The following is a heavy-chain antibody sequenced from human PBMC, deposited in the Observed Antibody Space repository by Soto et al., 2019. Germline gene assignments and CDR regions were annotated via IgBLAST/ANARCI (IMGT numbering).Heavy chain of an antibody. CDR2: ISGSGGST. CDR3: AKVDSTYHYDSSGYCFDY. D-gene: IGHD3-22*01. Sequence: GGSLRLSCAASGFTFSSYAMSWVRQAPGKGLEWVSAISGSGGSTYYADSVKGRFTISRDNSKNTLYLQMNSLRAEDTAVYYCAKVDSTYHYDSSGYCFDYWGQGTLVTVSS. V-gene: IGHV3-23*01. CDR1: GFTFSSYA. J-gene: IGHJ4*02.